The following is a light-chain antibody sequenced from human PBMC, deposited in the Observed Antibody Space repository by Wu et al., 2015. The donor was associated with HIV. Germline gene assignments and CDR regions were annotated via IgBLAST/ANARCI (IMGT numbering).Light chain of an antibody. CDR2: DAS. V-gene: IGKV3-11*01. Sequence: EIVLTQSPAILSLSPGERATLSCRASQSVSRYLAWYQQKPGQAPSLLIYDASNRATGVPARFSGSGSGTDFTLTISSLEPEDFAVYYCQQRTDGLTFGGGTKVEI. J-gene: IGKJ4*01. CDR3: QQRTDGLT. CDR1: QSVSRY.